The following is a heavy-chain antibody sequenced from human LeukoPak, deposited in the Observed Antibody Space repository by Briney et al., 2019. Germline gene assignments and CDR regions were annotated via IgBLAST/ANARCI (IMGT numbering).Heavy chain of an antibody. D-gene: IGHD2-15*01. Sequence: GGSLRLSCAASGFTFSSYSMNWVRQAPGKGLEWVSYISSSSSTIYYADSVKGRFTISGDNSKNTVYLQMNSLKTEDTAVYYCARDRAVALPTYYYYMDVWGKGTTVTVSS. CDR2: ISSSSSTI. J-gene: IGHJ6*03. V-gene: IGHV3-48*01. CDR3: ARDRAVALPTYYYYMDV. CDR1: GFTFSSYS.